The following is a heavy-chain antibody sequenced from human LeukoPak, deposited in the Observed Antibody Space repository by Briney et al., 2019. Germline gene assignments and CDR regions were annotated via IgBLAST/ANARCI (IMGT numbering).Heavy chain of an antibody. CDR3: AAELRSGYFVGAFGI. J-gene: IGHJ3*02. D-gene: IGHD3-3*01. CDR1: GFTFSSYW. CDR2: IKQDGSEK. Sequence: HPGGSLRLSCAASGFTFSSYWMSWVRQAPGKGLEWVANIKQDGSEKYYVDSVKGRFTISRDNARNSLYLQMNSLRAEDTAVYYCAAELRSGYFVGAFGIWGQGTMVTVSS. V-gene: IGHV3-7*01.